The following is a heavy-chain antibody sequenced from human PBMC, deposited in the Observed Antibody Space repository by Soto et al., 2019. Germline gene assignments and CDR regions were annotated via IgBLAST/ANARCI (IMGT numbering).Heavy chain of an antibody. Sequence: PSETLSLTCTLSGGSISSYYWSWIRQPPGKGLEWIGYIYYSGTTNYNPPLKSRVTISVDTSKNHYSLKLSSLTAADTAVYYCARVVIPVSYFGYWGQGTLVTVSS. V-gene: IGHV4-59*01. D-gene: IGHD3-16*02. CDR3: ARVVIPVSYFGY. CDR1: GGSISSYY. CDR2: IYYSGTT. J-gene: IGHJ4*02.